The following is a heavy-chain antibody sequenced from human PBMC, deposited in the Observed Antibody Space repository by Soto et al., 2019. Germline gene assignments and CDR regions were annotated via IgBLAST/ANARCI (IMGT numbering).Heavy chain of an antibody. CDR2: IIPIFGTA. Sequence: SVKVSCKASGGTFSSYAISWVRQAPGQGLEWMGGIIPIFGTANYAQKFQGRVTITADESTSTAYMELSSLRSEDTAVYYCATTPEYSIDAFDIWGQGTMVTVSS. D-gene: IGHD2-21*01. CDR3: ATTPEYSIDAFDI. J-gene: IGHJ3*02. CDR1: GGTFSSYA. V-gene: IGHV1-69*13.